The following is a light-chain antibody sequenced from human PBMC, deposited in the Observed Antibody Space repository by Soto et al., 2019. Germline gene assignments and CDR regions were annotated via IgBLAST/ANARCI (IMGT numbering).Light chain of an antibody. CDR3: QQGYSVPYQ. CDR1: QSISNH. Sequence: DIQMTQSPSALSASVEDRVIITCRASQSISNHLNWYQQKPGKAPKLLIFAASTLQSGVPSRFSGSGSGTDCTLTISSLQPEDFATYYCQQGYSVPYQFGQGTRLEI. J-gene: IGKJ5*01. V-gene: IGKV1-39*01. CDR2: AAS.